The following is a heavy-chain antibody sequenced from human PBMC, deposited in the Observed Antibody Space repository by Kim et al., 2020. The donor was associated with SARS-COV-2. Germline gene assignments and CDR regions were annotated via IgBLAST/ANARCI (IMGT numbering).Heavy chain of an antibody. CDR3: ARDWSPESGYDHYYYYGMDV. Sequence: GGSLRLSCAASGFTFSSYGMHWVRQAPGKGLEWVAVIWYDGSNKYYADSVKGRFTISRDNSKNTLYLQMNSLRAEDTAVYYCARDWSPESGYDHYYYYGMDVWGQGTTVTVSS. D-gene: IGHD5-12*01. V-gene: IGHV3-33*01. J-gene: IGHJ6*02. CDR2: IWYDGSNK. CDR1: GFTFSSYG.